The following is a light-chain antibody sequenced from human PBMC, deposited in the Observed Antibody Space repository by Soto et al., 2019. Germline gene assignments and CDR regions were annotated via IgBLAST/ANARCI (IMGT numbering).Light chain of an antibody. V-gene: IGKV3-11*01. CDR3: QRHNSFPLT. CDR1: QSVSNN. Sequence: TNCPGTLTPSPAARATLACRASQSVSNNLAWYQQKPGQAPRLLMYAASSRDSGVPDRFSGSGSGTDFTLTISSLEPEDFAVYYCQRHNSFPLTFGQGTKVDIK. CDR2: AAS. J-gene: IGKJ1*01.